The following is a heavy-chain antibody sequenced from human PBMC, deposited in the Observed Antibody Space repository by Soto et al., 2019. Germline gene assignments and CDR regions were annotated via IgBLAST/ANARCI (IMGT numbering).Heavy chain of an antibody. Sequence: PGGSLRLSCAASGFTFSSYEMNWVRQAPGKGLEWVSYISSSGSTIYYADAVKGRFTISRDNAKNSLYLQMNSVRGEDTALYYCARDLTVVVPAVMVYSYGMDVWGQGTTATVS. V-gene: IGHV3-48*03. J-gene: IGHJ6*02. CDR1: GFTFSSYE. D-gene: IGHD2-2*01. CDR3: ARDLTVVVPAVMVYSYGMDV. CDR2: ISSSGSTI.